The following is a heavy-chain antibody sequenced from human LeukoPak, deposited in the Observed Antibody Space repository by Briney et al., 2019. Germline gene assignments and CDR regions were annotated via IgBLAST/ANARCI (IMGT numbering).Heavy chain of an antibody. CDR2: IYHSETP. J-gene: IGHJ2*01. V-gene: IGHV4-59*01. Sequence: SETLSLTCTVSGGSISNYYWSWIRQPPGKGLEWIGFIYHSETPTYNPSLKSRVTISLHTSKNQFSLKLSSVTAADTAVYYCARALYGDPRKRYFDLWGRGTLVTVSS. D-gene: IGHD4-17*01. CDR3: ARALYGDPRKRYFDL. CDR1: GGSISNYY.